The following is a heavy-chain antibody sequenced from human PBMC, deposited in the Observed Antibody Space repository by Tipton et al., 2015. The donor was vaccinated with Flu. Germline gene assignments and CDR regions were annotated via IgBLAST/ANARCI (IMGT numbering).Heavy chain of an antibody. CDR2: IFSSGIT. V-gene: IGHV4-39*01. Sequence: LRLSCTVSGGPIRSSTEYWGWVRQPPGKGLEWIGTIFSSGITYYSPPLKSRVTISVDTSKNQFSLKLSSVTAADTAVYYCASLPLVYCSGGSCYPDERAFDIWGQGTMVTVSS. CDR3: ASLPLVYCSGGSCYPDERAFDI. D-gene: IGHD2-15*01. CDR1: GGPIRSSTEY. J-gene: IGHJ3*02.